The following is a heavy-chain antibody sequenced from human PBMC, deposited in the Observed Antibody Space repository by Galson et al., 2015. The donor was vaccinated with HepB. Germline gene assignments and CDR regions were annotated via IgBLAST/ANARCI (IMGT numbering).Heavy chain of an antibody. CDR3: ARDREMTDTAMDSDAFDI. CDR2: IIPIFGTA. Sequence: SVKVSCKASGGTFSSYAISWVRQAPGQGLEWMGGIIPIFGTANYAQKFQGRVTITADESTSTAYMELSSLRSEDTAVYYCARDREMTDTAMDSDAFDIWGQGTMVTVSS. J-gene: IGHJ3*02. V-gene: IGHV1-69*13. CDR1: GGTFSSYA. D-gene: IGHD5-18*01.